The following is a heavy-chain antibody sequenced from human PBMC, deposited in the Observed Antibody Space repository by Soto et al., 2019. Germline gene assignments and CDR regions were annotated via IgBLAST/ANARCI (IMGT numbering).Heavy chain of an antibody. Sequence: SETLSLTCTVSGGSISSGGYYWSWIRQHPGKGLEWIGYIYYSGSTYYNPSLKSRVTISVDTSKNQFSLKLSSVTAADTAVYYCARNEGYYYDSSGYASFDYWGQGTLVTVSS. J-gene: IGHJ4*02. D-gene: IGHD3-22*01. V-gene: IGHV4-31*03. CDR3: ARNEGYYYDSSGYASFDY. CDR1: GGSISSGGYY. CDR2: IYYSGST.